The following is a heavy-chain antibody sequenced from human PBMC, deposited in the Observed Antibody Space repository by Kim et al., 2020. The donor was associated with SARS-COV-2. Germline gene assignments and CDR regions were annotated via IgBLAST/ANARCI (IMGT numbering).Heavy chain of an antibody. CDR3: ARGEDCTNGVCYGSAAY. CDR2: ISSSSSTI. Sequence: GGSLRLSCAASGFTFSSYSMNWVRQAPGKGLEWVSYISSSSSTIYYADSVKGRFTISRDNAKNSLYLQMNSLRDEDTAVYYCARGEDCTNGVCYGSAAYWGQGTLVTVSS. D-gene: IGHD2-8*01. CDR1: GFTFSSYS. J-gene: IGHJ4*02. V-gene: IGHV3-48*02.